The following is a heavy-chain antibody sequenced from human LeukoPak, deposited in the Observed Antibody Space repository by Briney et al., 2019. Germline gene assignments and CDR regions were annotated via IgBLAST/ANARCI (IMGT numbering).Heavy chain of an antibody. Sequence: PSETLSLTCTVSGVSISSTNSYWGWIRQPPGKGLEWIGSIYYSGSTYYNPSLKSRVTISVDTSKNQFSLKLSSVTAADTAVYYCARARALRVPLRMDWFDPWGQGTLVTVSS. V-gene: IGHV4-39*07. CDR2: IYYSGST. CDR3: ARARALRVPLRMDWFDP. D-gene: IGHD1-1*01. CDR1: GVSISSTNSY. J-gene: IGHJ5*02.